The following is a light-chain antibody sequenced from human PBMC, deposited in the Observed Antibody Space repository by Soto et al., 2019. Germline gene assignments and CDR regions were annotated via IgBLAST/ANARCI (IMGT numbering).Light chain of an antibody. V-gene: IGLV2-14*01. CDR3: SSYTSSSPYV. CDR2: DVS. CDR1: SSDVGGYNY. J-gene: IGLJ1*01. Sequence: QSALTQPASVSGSPGQSITISCTGTSSDVGGYNYVSWYQQHPGKAPKLMIYDVSNRPSGVSNRFSGSKSGNMASLIISGLQAEDEADYYCSSYTSSSPYVFGTGTKVTVL.